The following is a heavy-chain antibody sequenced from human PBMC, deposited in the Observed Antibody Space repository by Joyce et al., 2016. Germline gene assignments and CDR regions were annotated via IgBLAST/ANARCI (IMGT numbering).Heavy chain of an antibody. Sequence: QVQLVQSGAELKRPGASVNVSCKTSGYSFSTYALHWVRQAPGQRLEWMGWINVANGNTYYSQNFQGRVTITRDISATTAYMEVRSLASEDTAVYYCARGLKPGYKSGFFGGAVEKWGQGTLVTVSS. D-gene: IGHD3-10*01. CDR3: ARGLKPGYKSGFFGGAVEK. J-gene: IGHJ4*02. CDR2: INVANGNT. CDR1: GYSFSTYA. V-gene: IGHV1-3*01.